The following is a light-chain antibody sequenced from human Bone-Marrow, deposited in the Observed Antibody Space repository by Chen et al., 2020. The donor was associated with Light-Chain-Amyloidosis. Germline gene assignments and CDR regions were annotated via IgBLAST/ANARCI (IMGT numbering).Light chain of an antibody. CDR2: KNH. J-gene: IGLJ2*01. CDR1: SSNIGNNY. Sequence: QSVLTQPPSASGTPGQRVTISCSGSSSNIGNNYVYWYQQVPRTAPKLLIYKNHQRPSGVPDRFSGSRSGTSASLAISGLRSEDDADYYCAAWDDSLNGVVFGGGTKLTVL. CDR3: AAWDDSLNGVV. V-gene: IGLV1-47*01.